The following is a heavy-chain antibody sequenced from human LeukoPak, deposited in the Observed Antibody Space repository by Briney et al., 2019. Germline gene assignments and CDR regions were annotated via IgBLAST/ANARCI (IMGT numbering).Heavy chain of an antibody. J-gene: IGHJ4*02. D-gene: IGHD5-18*01. CDR1: GGSFSGYY. V-gene: IGHV4-34*01. CDR3: ARGDTAMVMFDY. CDR2: INHSGST. Sequence: SETLSLTCAVYGGSFSGYYWSWIRQPPGKGLEWIGEINHSGSTNYNPSLKSRVTISRDTSTNQFSLKLSSVTAADTAVYYCARGDTAMVMFDYWGQGTLVTVSS.